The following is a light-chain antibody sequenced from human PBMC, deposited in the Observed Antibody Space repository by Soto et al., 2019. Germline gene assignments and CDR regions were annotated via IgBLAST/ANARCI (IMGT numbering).Light chain of an antibody. CDR3: AAWDDSLRAVV. J-gene: IGLJ2*01. Sequence: QSVLTQSPSESATPGQRVTISCSGSGSNIGPHAVNWYQQVPGTAPTLVIFRNHQRPSGVPDRFSGSKSGTSASLAISGPQSEDEADYYCAAWDDSLRAVVFGGGTKLTVL. CDR2: RNH. CDR1: GSNIGPHA. V-gene: IGLV1-44*01.